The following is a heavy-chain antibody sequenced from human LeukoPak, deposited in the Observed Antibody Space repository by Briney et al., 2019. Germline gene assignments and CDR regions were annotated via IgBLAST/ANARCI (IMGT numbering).Heavy chain of an antibody. V-gene: IGHV4-34*01. J-gene: IGHJ2*01. CDR2: INHSGST. CDR1: GGSFSGYY. D-gene: IGHD1-7*01. CDR3: ARGNLRYNWNYAAPWYFDL. Sequence: SETLSLTCAVYGGSFSGYYWSWIRQPPGKGLEWIGEINHSGSTNYNPSLKSRVTISVDTSKNQFSLKLSSVTAADTAVYYCARGNLRYNWNYAAPWYFDLWGRGTLVTVSS.